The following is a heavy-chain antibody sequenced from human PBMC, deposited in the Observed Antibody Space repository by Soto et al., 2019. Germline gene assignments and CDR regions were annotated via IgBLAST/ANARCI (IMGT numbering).Heavy chain of an antibody. D-gene: IGHD2-15*01. Sequence: PSETLSLTCTVSGGSISSYYWSWIRQPPGKGLEWIGYIYYSGSTNYNPSLKSRVTISVDTSKNQFSLKLSSVTAADTAVYYCARGVCSGGSCYSPWDYYYGMDVWGQGTTVTVSS. J-gene: IGHJ6*02. CDR1: GGSISSYY. CDR2: IYYSGST. V-gene: IGHV4-59*01. CDR3: ARGVCSGGSCYSPWDYYYGMDV.